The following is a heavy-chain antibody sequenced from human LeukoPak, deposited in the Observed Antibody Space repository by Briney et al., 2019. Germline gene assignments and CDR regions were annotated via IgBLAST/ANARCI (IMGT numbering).Heavy chain of an antibody. V-gene: IGHV3-7*01. CDR2: IKQDGNEK. CDR3: ARDTLGEGEDANYAVYYFDY. J-gene: IGHJ4*02. CDR1: GFRFNTYW. Sequence: GGSLRLSCAASGFRFNTYWMSWVRQAPGKGLEWVANIKQDGNEKYYADSVKGRFTISRDNGKNSLDLQMNSLRADDTAVYYCARDTLGEGEDANYAVYYFDYWGQGTVVAVSS. D-gene: IGHD4/OR15-4a*01.